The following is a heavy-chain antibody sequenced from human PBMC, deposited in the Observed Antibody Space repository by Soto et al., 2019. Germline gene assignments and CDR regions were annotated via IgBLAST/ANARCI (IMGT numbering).Heavy chain of an antibody. Sequence: QVYLVESGGGAVQPGRSLRVSCEASGFIFSSYGMHWVRQAPGKGLEWVAFINYDGSNKFYGDSVKGRFTISRDNSKNTLFLQMSSLRGEDTAVYYCVRCKQKVMHCAVDVWGQGATVTVTS. CDR1: GFIFSSYG. D-gene: IGHD2-21*01. CDR2: INYDGSNK. V-gene: IGHV3-33*01. CDR3: VRCKQKVMHCAVDV. J-gene: IGHJ6*02.